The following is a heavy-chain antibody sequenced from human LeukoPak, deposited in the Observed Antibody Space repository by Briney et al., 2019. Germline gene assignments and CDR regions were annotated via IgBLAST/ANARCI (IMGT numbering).Heavy chain of an antibody. Sequence: SETLSLTCTVSGGSISSYYWSWIRQPPGKGLEWIGYIYYSGSTNYNPSLKSRVTISVDTSKNQFSLKLSSVPAADTAVYYCARQLGYCSSTSCYADKVDYWGQGTLVTVSS. J-gene: IGHJ4*02. CDR2: IYYSGST. CDR3: ARQLGYCSSTSCYADKVDY. CDR1: GGSISSYY. D-gene: IGHD2-2*01. V-gene: IGHV4-59*08.